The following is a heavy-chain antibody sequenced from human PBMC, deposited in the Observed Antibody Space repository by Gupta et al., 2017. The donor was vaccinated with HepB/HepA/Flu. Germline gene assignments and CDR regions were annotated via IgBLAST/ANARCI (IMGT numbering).Heavy chain of an antibody. D-gene: IGHD7-27*01. CDR1: VFTFNPYG. V-gene: IGHV3-33*08. J-gene: IGHJ4*02. CDR2: ICDDGDNK. CDR3: ARDNWGLAFDY. Sequence: QVTLVESGGDVVHPGRSLTLSCAPSVFTFNPYGMHWVRQAPGKGLEWVALICDDGDNKYYAESAKGRFTISRDNSKNMLYLQMNSLRVDDTAVYYCARDNWGLAFDYWGQGTLVTVSS.